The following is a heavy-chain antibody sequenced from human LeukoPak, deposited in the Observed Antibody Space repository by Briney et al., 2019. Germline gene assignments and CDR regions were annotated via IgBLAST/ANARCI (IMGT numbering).Heavy chain of an antibody. CDR2: ISGSGDRT. Sequence: GGSLRLSCAASGFTFSSSAMSWVRRAPGKGLEWVSAISGSGDRTYNADSVKGRFTISRDNSKDTLYLQMNSLRAEDTAIYYCARDRGEHWFDPWGQGTLVTVSS. V-gene: IGHV3-23*01. J-gene: IGHJ5*02. CDR1: GFTFSSSA. CDR3: ARDRGEHWFDP. D-gene: IGHD1-1*01.